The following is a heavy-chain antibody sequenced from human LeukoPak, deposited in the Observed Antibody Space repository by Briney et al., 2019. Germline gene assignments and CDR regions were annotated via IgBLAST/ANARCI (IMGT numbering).Heavy chain of an antibody. Sequence: SETLSLTCTVSGGSISSTYYWDWIRQPPGKGLEWIGSIYYSGTTYYNPSLKSRVTISVDTSKNQFSLKLSSVTAADTAVYYCARGVNYYYYYMDVWGKGTTVTISS. V-gene: IGHV4-39*07. CDR2: IYYSGTT. D-gene: IGHD4-23*01. CDR3: ARGVNYYYYYMDV. J-gene: IGHJ6*03. CDR1: GGSISSTYY.